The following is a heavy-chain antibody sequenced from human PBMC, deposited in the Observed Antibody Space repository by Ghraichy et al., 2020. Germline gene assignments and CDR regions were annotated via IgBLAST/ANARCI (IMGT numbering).Heavy chain of an antibody. J-gene: IGHJ6*03. CDR3: AKVRGGSYCTSTTCPYMDV. V-gene: IGHV3-23*01. CDR2: ISDGGGRT. D-gene: IGHD2-2*01. CDR1: GFTFSSYA. Sequence: LSLTCAASGFTFSSYAMSWVRQAPRKGLEWVSTISDGGGRTYYADSVRGRFTISRDNSKNTLDLQMNSLRAEDTAVFYCAKVRGGSYCTSTTCPYMDVWGKGTTVTVSS.